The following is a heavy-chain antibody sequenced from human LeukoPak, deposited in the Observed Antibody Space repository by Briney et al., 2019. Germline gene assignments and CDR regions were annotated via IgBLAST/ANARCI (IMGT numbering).Heavy chain of an antibody. D-gene: IGHD3-16*01. CDR2: ISSSSSYI. CDR3: ARDVGASAPDAFDI. CDR1: GFTFSSYS. J-gene: IGHJ3*02. Sequence: GGSLRLSCAASGFTFSSYSMNWVRQAPGKGLEWVSSISSSSSYIYYADSVRGRFTISRDNAKSSLYLQMNSLRAEDTDVYYCARDVGASAPDAFDIWGQGTMVTVSS. V-gene: IGHV3-21*01.